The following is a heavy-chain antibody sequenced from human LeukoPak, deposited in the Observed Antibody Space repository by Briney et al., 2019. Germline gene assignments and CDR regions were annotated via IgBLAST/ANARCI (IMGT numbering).Heavy chain of an antibody. D-gene: IGHD7-27*01. CDR3: ARLGTGEAFDI. V-gene: IGHV3-73*01. CDR2: IRSEGNSYAT. J-gene: IGHJ3*02. Sequence: GSLKLSCAASGFTFSGSAMHWVRQASGKGLEWVGRIRSEGNSYATAYAASVKGRFTISRDDSKNTAYLQMNSLKTEDTAVYYCARLGTGEAFDIWGQGTMVTVSS. CDR1: GFTFSGSA.